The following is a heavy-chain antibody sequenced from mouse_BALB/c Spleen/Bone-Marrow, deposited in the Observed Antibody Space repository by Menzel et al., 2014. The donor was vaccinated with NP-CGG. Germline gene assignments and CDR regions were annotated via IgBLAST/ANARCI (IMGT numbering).Heavy chain of an antibody. D-gene: IGHD1-1*01. J-gene: IGHJ2*01. V-gene: IGHV2-9*02. Sequence: VQLQQSGPGLVAPSQSLSITCTVSGFSLTGYGVHWVRQPPGKGLEWLGVIWAGGSTNYNSALMSRLSISKVNSKSQVFLKMNSLRTDDTAMYYCARDYYGSSYFDYWGQGTTLTVSS. CDR3: ARDYYGSSYFDY. CDR2: IWAGGST. CDR1: GFSLTGYG.